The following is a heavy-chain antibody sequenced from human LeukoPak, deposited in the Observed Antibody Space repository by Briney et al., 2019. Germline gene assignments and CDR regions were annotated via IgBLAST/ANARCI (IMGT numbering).Heavy chain of an antibody. V-gene: IGHV4-59*01. Sequence: SETLSLTCTVSGGSISSYYWSWIRQPPGKGLEWIGYIFYSGSTNYNPSLKSRVTISVDTSKNQFSLKLSSVAAADTAVYYCARVYYSNSYDYWYFDLWGRGTLVTVSS. J-gene: IGHJ2*01. CDR2: IFYSGST. CDR1: GGSISSYY. CDR3: ARVYYSNSYDYWYFDL. D-gene: IGHD6-13*01.